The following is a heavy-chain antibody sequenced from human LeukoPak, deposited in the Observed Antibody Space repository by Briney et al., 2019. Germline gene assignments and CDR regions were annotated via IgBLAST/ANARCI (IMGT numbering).Heavy chain of an antibody. CDR3: GDSYMDV. V-gene: IGHV7-4-1*01. J-gene: IGHJ6*03. D-gene: IGHD3-22*01. CDR2: INTNTGNP. Sequence: ASVKVSCKASGYTFTSYAMNWVRQAPGQGLEWMGWINTNTGNPTYAQGFTGRFVSSLDTSVSTAYYCARERNDCYGSSGCVGDSYMDVWGKGTTVTVSS. CDR1: GYTFTSYA.